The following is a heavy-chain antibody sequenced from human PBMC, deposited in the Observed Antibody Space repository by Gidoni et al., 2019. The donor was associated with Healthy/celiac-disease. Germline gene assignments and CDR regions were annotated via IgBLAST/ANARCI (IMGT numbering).Heavy chain of an antibody. V-gene: IGHV3-23*01. CDR2: ISGSGGST. CDR1: GFTFSSYA. D-gene: IGHD3-10*01. J-gene: IGHJ4*02. CDR3: AKDRGDFDY. Sequence: EVQLLESGGGLVQPGGYLRLPGAASGFTFSSYAISWVRPAPGKGLEWVSAISGSGGSTYYADSVKCRFTISRANSKNTLYLQMNSLRAEDTAVYYCAKDRGDFDYWGQGTLVTVSS.